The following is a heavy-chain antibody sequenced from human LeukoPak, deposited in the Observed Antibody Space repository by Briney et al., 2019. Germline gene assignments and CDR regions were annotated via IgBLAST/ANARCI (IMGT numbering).Heavy chain of an antibody. Sequence: SVKVSCKASVCTLSSYAISWVGQAPGQGLEWMGRIIPILGIANYAQKFQGRVTITADKSASTAYMVLSSLRSEDTAVYYCACSAGAVLQSCPFDYWGQGTLVTVSS. D-gene: IGHD3-10*02. V-gene: IGHV1-69*04. J-gene: IGHJ4*02. CDR2: IIPILGIA. CDR3: ACSAGAVLQSCPFDY. CDR1: VCTLSSYA.